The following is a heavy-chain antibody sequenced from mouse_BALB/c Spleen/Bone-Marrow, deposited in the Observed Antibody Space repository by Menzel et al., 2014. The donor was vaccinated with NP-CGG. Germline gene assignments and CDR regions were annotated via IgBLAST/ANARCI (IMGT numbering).Heavy chain of an antibody. Sequence: EVQLQQSGPELVKPGASVKMSCKASGYTFTSYIMHWVKQTPGQGLEWIGYINSYNDGTKYNEKFKGKATLTSDKSSSTAYMELSSLTSEDSAVYYCARRWLPYAMDYWGQGTSVTVSS. D-gene: IGHD2-3*01. J-gene: IGHJ4*01. CDR3: ARRWLPYAMDY. CDR1: GYTFTSYI. CDR2: INSYNDGT. V-gene: IGHV1-14*01.